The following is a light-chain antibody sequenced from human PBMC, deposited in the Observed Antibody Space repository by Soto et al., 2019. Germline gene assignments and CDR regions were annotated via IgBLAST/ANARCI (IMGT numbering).Light chain of an antibody. CDR2: DVY. V-gene: IGLV2-14*01. Sequence: HCVLTQPASVSGSPGQSITISWTGTSSDVGGYNYVSWFQQHPGKAPNLMIYDVYRRPSGVSYRFSGSKSGNTASLTISGLQAEDEADYYCSSYTTRSTVVFGGGTKLTVL. CDR1: SSDVGGYNY. J-gene: IGLJ2*01. CDR3: SSYTTRSTVV.